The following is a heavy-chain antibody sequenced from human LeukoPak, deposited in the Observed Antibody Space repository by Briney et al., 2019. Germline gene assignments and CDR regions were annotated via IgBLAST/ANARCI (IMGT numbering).Heavy chain of an antibody. CDR2: IYYSGST. CDR1: GGSISSSSYY. J-gene: IGHJ4*02. D-gene: IGHD3-10*01. CDR3: ARLVKMGLYYYGSGRGLFDY. V-gene: IGHV4-39*01. Sequence: SETLSLTCTVSGGSISSSSYYWGWIRQPPGKGLEWIGSIYYSGSTYYNPSLKSRVTISVDTSKNQFSLKLSSVTAADPAVYYCARLVKMGLYYYGSGRGLFDYWGQGTLVTVSS.